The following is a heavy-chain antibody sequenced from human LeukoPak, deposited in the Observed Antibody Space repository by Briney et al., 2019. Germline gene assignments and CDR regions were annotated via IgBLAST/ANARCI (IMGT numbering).Heavy chain of an antibody. CDR2: IKEDGSIE. Sequence: QPGGSLRLPCAASGFAFSKYWMSWVRQAPGKGLEWVANIKEDGSIEDYADSVKGRLTVSRDNAKNSLYLQMNILRVEDTAVYYCVSEQLAPPWGQGTLVTVSS. D-gene: IGHD5-24*01. V-gene: IGHV3-7*01. CDR1: GFAFSKYW. J-gene: IGHJ5*02. CDR3: VSEQLAPP.